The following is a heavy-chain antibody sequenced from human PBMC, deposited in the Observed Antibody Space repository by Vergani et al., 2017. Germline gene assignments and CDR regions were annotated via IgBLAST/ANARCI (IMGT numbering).Heavy chain of an antibody. CDR2: IKQDGREE. D-gene: IGHD2-2*01. CDR3: VREGYCSSRSCYAIGY. CDR1: GFTFSNYW. V-gene: IGHV3-7*01. J-gene: IGHJ4*02. Sequence: EVQLVESGGGLVQPGGSLRLSCAASGFTFSNYWMSWVRQAPGTGLEWVANIKQDGREEYYVDSVKGRFTISRDNAKKSLYLQMSSLRAEDTAVYYCVREGYCSSRSCYAIGYWGQGTLVTVSS.